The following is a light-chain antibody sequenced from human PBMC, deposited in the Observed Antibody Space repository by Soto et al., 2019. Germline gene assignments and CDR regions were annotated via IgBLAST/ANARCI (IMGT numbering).Light chain of an antibody. CDR1: SSNIGSNY. CDR2: RNN. V-gene: IGLV1-47*01. Sequence: QSVLTQPPSASGTPGQRVTISCSGRSSNIGSNYVYWYQQLPGTAPKLLIYRNNQRPSGVPDRFSGSKSGTSASLAISGLRSEDEADYYCAAWDDSPSYVFGTGTKVTVL. CDR3: AAWDDSPSYV. J-gene: IGLJ1*01.